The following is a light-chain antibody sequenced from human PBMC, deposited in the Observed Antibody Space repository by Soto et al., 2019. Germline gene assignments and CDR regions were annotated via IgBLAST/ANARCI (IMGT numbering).Light chain of an antibody. CDR2: GAS. Sequence: EVVLTQSPGTLSLSPGERATLSCRATQTLSRSWLAWYQHKAGQAPRLLVSGASRRATGIPDRFSGGGAGTDFPLTISRLEPEDSAVYYCHQYGISPFGGGTKVDIK. CDR3: HQYGISP. V-gene: IGKV3-20*01. J-gene: IGKJ4*01. CDR1: QTLSRSW.